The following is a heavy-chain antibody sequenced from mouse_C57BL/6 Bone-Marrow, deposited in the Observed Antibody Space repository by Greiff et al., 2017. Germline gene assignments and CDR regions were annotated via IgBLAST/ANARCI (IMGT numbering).Heavy chain of an antibody. CDR1: GYTFTDYY. Sequence: VQLQQSGPELVKPGASVKISCKASGYTFTDYYMNWVKQSHGKSLEWIGDINPNNGGTSYNQKFKGKATLTVDKSSSTAYMELRSLTSEDSAVYYCARSVIYYDYGYYAMDYWGQGTSVTVPS. CDR3: ARSVIYYDYGYYAMDY. CDR2: INPNNGGT. J-gene: IGHJ4*01. V-gene: IGHV1-26*01. D-gene: IGHD2-4*01.